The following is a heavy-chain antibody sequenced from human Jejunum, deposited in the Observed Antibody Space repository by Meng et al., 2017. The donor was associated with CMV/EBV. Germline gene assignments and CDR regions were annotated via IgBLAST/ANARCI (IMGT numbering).Heavy chain of an antibody. CDR3: TSHHDGRRYFDL. D-gene: IGHD4-23*01. CDR1: GGSISGYY. J-gene: IGHJ2*01. CDR2: IYYSGIT. V-gene: IGHV4-59*01. Sequence: SASGGSISGYYWSWTRQPPGKGLEWIGYIYYSGITNYNPSLKSRVTLSVDTSKNQFSLKLSSVTAADTAVYYCTSHHDGRRYFDLWGRGTLVTVSS.